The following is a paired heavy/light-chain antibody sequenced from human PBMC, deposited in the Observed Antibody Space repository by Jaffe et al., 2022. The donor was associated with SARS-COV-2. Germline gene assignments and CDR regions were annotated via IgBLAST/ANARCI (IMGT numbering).Heavy chain of an antibody. J-gene: IGHJ4*02. CDR2: IYYSGST. CDR1: GGSIDTSSYY. D-gene: IGHD6-13*01. Sequence: QLRLQESGPGLVKPSETLSLTCTVSGGSIDTSSYYWGWIRQPPGKGLEWIGSIYYSGSTFYNSSLKSRVTLSVDTSKNQFSLKLSSVTAADTAMYYCARHAVSSPTYFFDYWGQGTLATVSS. CDR3: ARHAVSSPTYFFDY. V-gene: IGHV4-39*01.
Light chain of an antibody. J-gene: IGKJ5*01. Sequence: DIVMTQSPDSLAVSLGARATINCKSSQSVLYNSNNKNYLAWYQQKPGQPPKLLLYWASTRESGVPDRFSGSGSGTNFTLIISSLQAEDVAVYYCHQYYGSPITFGQGTRLEIK. CDR1: QSVLYNSNNKNY. CDR2: WAS. V-gene: IGKV4-1*01. CDR3: HQYYGSPIT.